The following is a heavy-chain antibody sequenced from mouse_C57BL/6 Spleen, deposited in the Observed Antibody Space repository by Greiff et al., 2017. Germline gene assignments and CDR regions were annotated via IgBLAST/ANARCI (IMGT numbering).Heavy chain of an antibody. D-gene: IGHD2-10*01. CDR1: GYTFTSYW. CDR2: IDPSDSET. CDR3: ARVSYLGAMDY. J-gene: IGHJ4*01. Sequence: QVQLQQPGAELVRPGSSVKLSCKASGYTFTSYWMHWVKQRPIQGLEWIGNIDPSDSETDYNQKFKDKATLTVDKSSSTAYMQLSSLTSEDSAVYYCARVSYLGAMDYWGQGTSVTVSS. V-gene: IGHV1-52*01.